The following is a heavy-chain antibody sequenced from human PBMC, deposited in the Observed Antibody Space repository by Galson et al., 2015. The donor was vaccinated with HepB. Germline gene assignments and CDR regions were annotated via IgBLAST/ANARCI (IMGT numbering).Heavy chain of an antibody. CDR2: ISAYNGNT. CDR1: GYTFTSYG. CDR3: ARVGEDSSSWRLIDFDY. Sequence: SVKVSCKASGYTFTSYGISWVRQAPGQGLEWMGWISAYNGNTNYAQKLQGRVTMTTDTYTSTAYMELRSLRSDDTAVYYCARVGEDSSSWRLIDFDYWGQGTLVTVSS. J-gene: IGHJ4*02. D-gene: IGHD6-13*01. V-gene: IGHV1-18*01.